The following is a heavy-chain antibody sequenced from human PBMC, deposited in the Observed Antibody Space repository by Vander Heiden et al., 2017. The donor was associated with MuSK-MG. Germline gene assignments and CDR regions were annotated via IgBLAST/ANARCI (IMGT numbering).Heavy chain of an antibody. CDR1: GFSVSNNY. CDR2: VYSGGTP. Sequence: EVQLVESGGGLVQPGGSLRLSCAASGFSVSNNYMSWVRQAPGKGLEWVSMVYSGGTPYYAESVKGRFTISRDTANKSLYLQMLSLSVEDTAVYYCTGLLSYPPAFDHWDQGVLVPVSS. J-gene: IGHJ5*02. V-gene: IGHV3-66*04. D-gene: IGHD2-2*01. CDR3: TGLLSYPPAFDH.